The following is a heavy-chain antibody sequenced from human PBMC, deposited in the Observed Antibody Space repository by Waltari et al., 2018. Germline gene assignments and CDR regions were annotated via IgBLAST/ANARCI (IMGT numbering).Heavy chain of an antibody. CDR1: GGSISSYY. D-gene: IGHD3-10*01. J-gene: IGHJ4*02. CDR3: ARAMGSSGYFDY. CDR2: IYYRGST. V-gene: IGHV4-59*01. Sequence: QVPLQESGPGLVKPSETLSLTCTVSGGSISSYYWSWIRQPPGKGLEWIGYIYYRGSTNYNPSLKSRVTMSVDTSKNQFSLKLSSVTAADTAVYYCARAMGSSGYFDYWGQGTLVTVSS.